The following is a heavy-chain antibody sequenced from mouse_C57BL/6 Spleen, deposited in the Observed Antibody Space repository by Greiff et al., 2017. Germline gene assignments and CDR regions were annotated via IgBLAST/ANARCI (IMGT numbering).Heavy chain of an antibody. J-gene: IGHJ4*01. CDR1: GFTFTDYY. CDR3: ARGDDAMDY. Sequence: EVKLLESGGGLVQPGGSLSLSCAASGFTFTDYYMRWVRQPPGKALEWLGFIRNKANGYTTEYSASVKGRFTISRDNSQSILYLQMNALRAEDSATYYCARGDDAMDYWGQGTSVTVSS. V-gene: IGHV7-3*01. CDR2: IRNKANGYTT. D-gene: IGHD3-3*01.